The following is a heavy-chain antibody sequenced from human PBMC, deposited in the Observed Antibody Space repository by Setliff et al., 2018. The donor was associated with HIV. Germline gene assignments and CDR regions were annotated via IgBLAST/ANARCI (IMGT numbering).Heavy chain of an antibody. CDR3: ASLLHTISHTLTGTYFHYQYMDV. V-gene: IGHV4-39*01. CDR2: IYYSGST. Sequence: SETLSLTCTVSGGSINSNNYYWGWIRQPPGKGLEWIGNIYYSGSTYDNPSLKSRVTISVDTSKNQFSLKLYPVTAADTAVYYCASLLHTISHTLTGTYFHYQYMDVWGKGTTVSVS. CDR1: GGSINSNNYY. D-gene: IGHD7-27*01. J-gene: IGHJ6*03.